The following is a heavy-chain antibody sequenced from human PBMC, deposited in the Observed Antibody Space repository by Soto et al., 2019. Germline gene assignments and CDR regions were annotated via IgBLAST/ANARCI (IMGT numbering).Heavy chain of an antibody. CDR1: GFTFSSYG. D-gene: IGHD2-8*01. J-gene: IGHJ4*02. CDR2: ISYDGSNK. V-gene: IGHV3-30*18. Sequence: PGGSLRLSCAASGFTFSSYGMHWVRQAPGKGLEWVAVISYDGSNKYYADSVKGRFTISRDNSKNTLYLQMNSLRAEDTAVYYCAKDGVVLMVYATVYYFDYWGQGTLVTVSS. CDR3: AKDGVVLMVYATVYYFDY.